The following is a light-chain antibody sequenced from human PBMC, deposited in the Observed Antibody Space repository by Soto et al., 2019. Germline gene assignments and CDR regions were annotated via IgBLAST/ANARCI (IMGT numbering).Light chain of an antibody. CDR3: QQYNTFWT. CDR1: QSISVW. Sequence: DIQMTQSPSTLSASVGDKVTINCRASQSISVWLAWYQQQPGKAPKLLIYDASSLESWVPSRFSGSGSGTEFTLTISSLQPDDFATYYCQQYNTFWTFGQGTKV. CDR2: DAS. J-gene: IGKJ1*01. V-gene: IGKV1-5*01.